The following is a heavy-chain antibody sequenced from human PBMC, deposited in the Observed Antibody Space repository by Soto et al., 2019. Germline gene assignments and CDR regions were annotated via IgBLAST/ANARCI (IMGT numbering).Heavy chain of an antibody. V-gene: IGHV5-51*01. CDR3: AREAADYYFDY. CDR1: GSSFSSYW. J-gene: IGHJ4*02. CDR2: IYPSDSDT. Sequence: GESLKISCKGSGSSFSSYWIGWVRQMPGKGLEWMGIIYPSDSDTRYSPSFQGQVTISADKSISTAYLQWSSLKASDTAIYYCAREAADYYFDYWGQGTLVTVSS. D-gene: IGHD6-13*01.